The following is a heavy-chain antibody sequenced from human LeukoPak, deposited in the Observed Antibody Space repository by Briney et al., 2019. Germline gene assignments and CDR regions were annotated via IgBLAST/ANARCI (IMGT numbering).Heavy chain of an antibody. CDR2: IYSSGST. Sequence: PSETLSLTCTVSGVSISSSNYYWGWIRQPPGKGLEWIGNIYSSGSTNYNSSLKSRVTISVDTSKNQFSLKLNSVTAADTAVYYCARGDYYDSSGYYYYWGQGTLVTVSS. J-gene: IGHJ4*02. V-gene: IGHV4-39*07. CDR3: ARGDYYDSSGYYYY. CDR1: GVSISSSNYY. D-gene: IGHD3-22*01.